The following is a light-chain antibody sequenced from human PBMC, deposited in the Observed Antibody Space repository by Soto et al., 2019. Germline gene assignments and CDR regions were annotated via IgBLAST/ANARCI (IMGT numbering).Light chain of an antibody. CDR1: QSVSSSY. CDR3: QQYGSFPRT. J-gene: IGKJ1*01. Sequence: EIELTQSPGTLSLSPGERATLSCRASQSVSSSYLAWYQQKPGQAPRLLIYGASSRATGIPDRFSGSGAGTDFTLTISRLEPEDFAVYYCQQYGSFPRTFGQGTKVEIK. CDR2: GAS. V-gene: IGKV3-20*01.